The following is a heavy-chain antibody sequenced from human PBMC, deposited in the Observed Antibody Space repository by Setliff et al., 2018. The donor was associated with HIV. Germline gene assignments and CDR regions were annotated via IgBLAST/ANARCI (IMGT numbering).Heavy chain of an antibody. CDR2: IYYSGIT. CDR3: ARELGLGTYYYDSTGYPKANAFDI. Sequence: SETLSLTCTVSGGSISSHYWSWIRQSPGKGLEWIGNIYYSGITNYNASLKSRVTISVDTSQNQFFLKLSTMTAADTAVYYCARELGLGTYYYDSTGYPKANAFDIWGQGTMVTVSS. D-gene: IGHD3-22*01. V-gene: IGHV4-59*11. J-gene: IGHJ3*02. CDR1: GGSISSHY.